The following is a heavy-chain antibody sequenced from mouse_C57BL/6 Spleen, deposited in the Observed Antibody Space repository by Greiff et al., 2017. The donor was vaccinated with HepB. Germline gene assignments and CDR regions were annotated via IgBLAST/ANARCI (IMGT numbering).Heavy chain of an antibody. CDR1: GYAFSSSW. J-gene: IGHJ4*01. Sequence: QVQLQQSGAELVKPGASVKISCKASGYAFSSSWMNWVKQRPGKGLEWIGRIYPGDGDTNYNGKFKGKATLTADKSSSTAYMQLSSLTSEDSAVYFCARSGRGLYAMDYWGQGTSVTVSS. V-gene: IGHV1-82*01. CDR2: IYPGDGDT. CDR3: ARSGRGLYAMDY. D-gene: IGHD3-1*01.